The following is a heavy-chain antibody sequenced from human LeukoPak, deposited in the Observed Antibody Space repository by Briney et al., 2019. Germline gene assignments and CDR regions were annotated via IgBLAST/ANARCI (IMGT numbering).Heavy chain of an antibody. CDR3: ARDPPEYSSSPSPPGWFDP. CDR2: INPNSGGT. D-gene: IGHD6-6*01. Sequence: ASVKVSCKASGYTFTGYYMHWVRQAPGQGLEWMGWINPNSGGTNYAQKFQGRVAMTRDTSISTAYMELSRLRSDDTAVYYCARDPPEYSSSPSPPGWFDPWGQGTLVTVFS. J-gene: IGHJ5*02. CDR1: GYTFTGYY. V-gene: IGHV1-2*02.